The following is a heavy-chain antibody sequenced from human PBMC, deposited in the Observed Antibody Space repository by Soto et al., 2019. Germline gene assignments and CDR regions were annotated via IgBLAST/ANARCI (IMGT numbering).Heavy chain of an antibody. CDR3: ARGFYFAF. Sequence: GGSLRLSCAASGFSFNSHEMNWVRQAPGKGPELVANINRSGSTIYYADSVKGRFTISRDNAKNSLYLQMNSLRAEDTAIYYCARGFYFAFWGQGTLVTV. D-gene: IGHD3-10*01. J-gene: IGHJ4*02. CDR1: GFSFNSHE. V-gene: IGHV3-48*03. CDR2: INRSGSTI.